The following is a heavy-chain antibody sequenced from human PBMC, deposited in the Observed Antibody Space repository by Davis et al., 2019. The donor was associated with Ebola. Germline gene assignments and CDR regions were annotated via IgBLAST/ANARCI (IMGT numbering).Heavy chain of an antibody. D-gene: IGHD1-26*01. CDR3: ARTSIVGTTTTASDI. Sequence: AALVKVSCKASGYTFKNYAISWVRQAPGQGLEWMGWISAYNGNTNYAQILQGRVTMTTDTSTGTAYMELRSLRSDDTAVYFCARTSIVGTTTTASDIWGQGTKVTVSS. CDR1: GYTFKNYA. V-gene: IGHV1-18*01. CDR2: ISAYNGNT. J-gene: IGHJ3*02.